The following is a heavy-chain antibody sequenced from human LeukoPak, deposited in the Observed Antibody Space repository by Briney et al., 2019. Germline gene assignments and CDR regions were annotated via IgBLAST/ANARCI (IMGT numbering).Heavy chain of an antibody. J-gene: IGHJ3*02. Sequence: GGSLRLSCAASGFTFSSFAMSWVRQASGKGLEWVSTISDSGGITDYADSVKGRFTISRDNSKNTLYLQMNSLRAEDTAVYYCARDHLDAFDIWGQGTMVTVSP. CDR2: ISDSGGIT. CDR1: GFTFSSFA. CDR3: ARDHLDAFDI. V-gene: IGHV3-23*01.